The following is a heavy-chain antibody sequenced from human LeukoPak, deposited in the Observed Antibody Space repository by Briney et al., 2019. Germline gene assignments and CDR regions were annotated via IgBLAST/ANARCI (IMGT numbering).Heavy chain of an antibody. CDR3: ARPPRRGQQWPIQYFDY. CDR2: INPNSGGT. J-gene: IGHJ4*02. V-gene: IGHV1-2*02. CDR1: GYTFTGYY. D-gene: IGHD6-19*01. Sequence: ASVKVSCKASGYTFTGYYMHWVRQAPGQGLEWMGWINPNSGGTNYAQKFQGRVTMTRDTSISTAYMELSRLRSDDTAVYYCARPPRRGQQWPIQYFDYWGQGTLVTVSS.